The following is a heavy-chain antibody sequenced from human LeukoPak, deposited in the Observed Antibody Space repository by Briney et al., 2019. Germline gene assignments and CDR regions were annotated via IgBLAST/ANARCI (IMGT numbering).Heavy chain of an antibody. CDR1: GFTFSSYS. CDR3: ARDPHNTAMVHDY. D-gene: IGHD5-18*01. Sequence: GGSLRLSCAASGFTFSSYSMNWVHQAPGKGLEWVSSISSSSSYIYYADSVKGRFTISRDNAKNSLYLQMNSLRAEDTAVYYCARDPHNTAMVHDYWGQGTLVTVSS. CDR2: ISSSSSYI. J-gene: IGHJ4*02. V-gene: IGHV3-21*01.